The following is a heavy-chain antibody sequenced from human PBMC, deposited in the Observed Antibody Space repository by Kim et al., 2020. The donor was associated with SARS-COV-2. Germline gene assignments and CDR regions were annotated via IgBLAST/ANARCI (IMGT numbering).Heavy chain of an antibody. Sequence: SETLSLTCTVSGCSISTNNHYWGWIRQHPGKGLEWIGSFYYSGTTYYNPSLKSRVNISVDTSNTQFFLKLTNVTAADTAYYYCSSQYYYEYCLPWGPGT. CDR3: SSQYYYEYCLP. D-gene: IGHD3-3*01. CDR2: FYYSGTT. CDR1: GCSISTNNHY. V-gene: IGHV4-39*01. J-gene: IGHJ5*02.